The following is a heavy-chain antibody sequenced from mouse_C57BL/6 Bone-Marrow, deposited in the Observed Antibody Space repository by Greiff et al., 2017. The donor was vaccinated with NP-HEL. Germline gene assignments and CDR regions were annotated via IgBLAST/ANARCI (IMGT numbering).Heavy chain of an antibody. Sequence: VQLQQSGAELVMPGASVKLSCKASGYTFTSYWLPWVKQRPGQGLEWIGDIDPSDSYTNYNQKFKGQSTLTVDKSSSTAYMQLSSLTSEDSAVYYCARGDGYYGEYFDYWGQGTTLTVSS. CDR3: ARGDGYYGEYFDY. CDR1: GYTFTSYW. CDR2: IDPSDSYT. V-gene: IGHV1-69*01. D-gene: IGHD2-3*01. J-gene: IGHJ2*01.